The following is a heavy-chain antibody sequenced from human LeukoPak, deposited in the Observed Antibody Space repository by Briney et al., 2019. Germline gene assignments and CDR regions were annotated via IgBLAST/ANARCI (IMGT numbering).Heavy chain of an antibody. Sequence: GGSLRLSCATSGFTFTNYGMNWVRQAPGKGLEWVSYISNSAILYADSVKGRFTISRDNTKKTLYLEMNSLRAEDTAVYFCARVAHFDRGMDVWGQGTTVTVSS. J-gene: IGHJ6*01. CDR2: ISNSAI. CDR1: GFTFTNYG. CDR3: ARVAHFDRGMDV. V-gene: IGHV3-48*04. D-gene: IGHD3-9*01.